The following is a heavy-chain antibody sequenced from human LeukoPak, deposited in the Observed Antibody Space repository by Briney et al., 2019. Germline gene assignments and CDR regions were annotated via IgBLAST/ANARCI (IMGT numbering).Heavy chain of an antibody. D-gene: IGHD2-15*01. Sequence: ASVKVSCKTSGYAFTSHAITWVRQVPGRGLEWLGWISSSNGNTNYGRNVRGRVTMTTDASTPTANMELRNLRPDDTAIYYCVRCSGGNCYGTNYFEHWGRGTLVSVSS. V-gene: IGHV1-18*04. CDR1: GYAFTSHA. CDR2: ISSSNGNT. CDR3: VRCSGGNCYGTNYFEH. J-gene: IGHJ4*02.